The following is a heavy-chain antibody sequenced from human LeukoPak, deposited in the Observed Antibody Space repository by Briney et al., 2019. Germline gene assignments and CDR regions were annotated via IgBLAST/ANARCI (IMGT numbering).Heavy chain of an antibody. J-gene: IGHJ4*02. D-gene: IGHD6-19*01. CDR3: AKGAQQWLPQTYFDY. Sequence: GGSLRLSCAASGFTFREYYMIWIRQAPGKALEFVSSISSSGVSIYYADFLKGRFTISRDNAKNSLFLQMNSLRAEDTAVYYCAKGAQQWLPQTYFDYWGQGTLVTVSS. CDR1: GFTFREYY. V-gene: IGHV3-11*01. CDR2: ISSSGVSI.